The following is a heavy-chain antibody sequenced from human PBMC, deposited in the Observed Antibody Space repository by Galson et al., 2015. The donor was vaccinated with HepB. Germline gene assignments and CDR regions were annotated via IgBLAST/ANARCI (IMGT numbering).Heavy chain of an antibody. CDR2: IIPILGVT. CDR1: GGYFNNFA. J-gene: IGHJ6*02. Sequence: SVKVSCKAPGGYFNNFAITWVRQAPGQGLEWMARIIPILGVTDYAQKFQGRVTITADRSTSTAYSELGFLRSDDTAIYYCAKSTWGVVGYHGLDVWGQGTAVTVSS. V-gene: IGHV1-69*04. CDR3: AKSTWGVVGYHGLDV. D-gene: IGHD3-10*01.